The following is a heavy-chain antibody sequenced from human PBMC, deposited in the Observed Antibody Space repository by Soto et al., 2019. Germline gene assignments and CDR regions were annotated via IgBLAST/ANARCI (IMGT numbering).Heavy chain of an antibody. CDR1: GFTFSSYG. D-gene: IGHD3-22*01. J-gene: IGHJ4*02. CDR2: ISYDGSNK. V-gene: IGHV3-30*18. Sequence: QVQLVESGGGVAQPGRSLRLSCAASGFTFSSYGMHWVRQAPGKRLEWVAVISYDGSNKYYADSVKGRFTISRDNSKNTLYLQMNSLRAEDTAVYYCAKPSYDSSGYYYDYWGQGTLVTFSS. CDR3: AKPSYDSSGYYYDY.